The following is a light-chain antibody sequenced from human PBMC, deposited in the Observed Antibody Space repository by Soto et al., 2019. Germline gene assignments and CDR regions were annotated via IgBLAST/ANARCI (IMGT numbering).Light chain of an antibody. J-gene: IGKJ1*01. CDR2: WAS. V-gene: IGKV4-1*01. CDR3: QQYYSTPWT. CDR1: QSVLYSSNNKNY. Sequence: DIVMTQSPDSLAVSLGERATINCKSSQSVLYSSNNKNYLAWYQQKPGQPPKLLIYWASTRESGVPDRFSGSGSGTDCTLPISSRQAEDMAVYYCQQYYSTPWTFGQGTKVEIK.